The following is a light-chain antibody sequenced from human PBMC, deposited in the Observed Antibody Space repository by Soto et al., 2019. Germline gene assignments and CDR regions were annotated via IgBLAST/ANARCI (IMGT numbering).Light chain of an antibody. CDR1: SSDVGGYNY. J-gene: IGLJ1*01. Sequence: QSVLTPPASGSGSPGQSITISCTGTSSDVGGYNYVSWYQQHPGKAPKLMIYDVSNRPSGVSNRFSGSKSGNTASLTISGLQAEDEADYYCSSYTSSSPYVFGTGTKVTVL. CDR2: DVS. V-gene: IGLV2-14*01. CDR3: SSYTSSSPYV.